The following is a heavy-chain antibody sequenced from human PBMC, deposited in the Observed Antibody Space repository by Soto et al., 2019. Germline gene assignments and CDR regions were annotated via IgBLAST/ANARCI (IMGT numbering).Heavy chain of an antibody. J-gene: IGHJ6*02. V-gene: IGHV3-30*18. D-gene: IGHD3-3*01. CDR1: GFTFSSYG. Sequence: GWSLRLSCAASGFTFSSYGMHWVRQAPGKGLEWVAVISYDGSNKYYADSVKGRFTISRDNSKNTLYLQMNSLRAEDTAVYYCAKDRAIFGVVSYYGMEVWGEGTKVTVSS. CDR3: AKDRAIFGVVSYYGMEV. CDR2: ISYDGSNK.